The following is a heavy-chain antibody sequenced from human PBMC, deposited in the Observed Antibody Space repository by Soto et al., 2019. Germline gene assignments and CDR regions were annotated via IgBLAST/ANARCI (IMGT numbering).Heavy chain of an antibody. CDR2: IYWDDDK. V-gene: IGHV2-5*02. D-gene: IGHD3-3*01. CDR1: GFSLSTSGVG. CDR3: AHRPQYYDFWGGHGWFDP. Sequence: QITLKESGPTLVKPTQTLTLTCTFSGFSLSTSGVGVGWIRQPPGKALEWLALIYWDDDKRYSPSLKSRLTITKDTSKNQAVLTMTNMDPVDTATYYCAHRPQYYDFWGGHGWFDPWGQGTLVTVSS. J-gene: IGHJ5*02.